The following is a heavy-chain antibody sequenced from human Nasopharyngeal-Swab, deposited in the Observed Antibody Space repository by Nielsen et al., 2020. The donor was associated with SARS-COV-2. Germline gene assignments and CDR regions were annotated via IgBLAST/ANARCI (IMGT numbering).Heavy chain of an antibody. CDR1: GFTFSSYS. J-gene: IGHJ6*02. D-gene: IGHD2-2*02. Sequence: GGSLRLSCAASGFTFSSYSMNWVRQAPGKGLEWVSYISSSSSTIYYADSVKGRFTVSRDNAKNSLYLQMNSLRAEDTAVYYCARGGYCSSTSCDTYYYYGMDVWGQGTTVTVSS. CDR3: ARGGYCSSTSCDTYYYYGMDV. V-gene: IGHV3-48*04. CDR2: ISSSSSTI.